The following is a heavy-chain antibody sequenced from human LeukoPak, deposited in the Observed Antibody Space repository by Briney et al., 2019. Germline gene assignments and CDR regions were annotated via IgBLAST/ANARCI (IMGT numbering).Heavy chain of an antibody. CDR2: VSGSGGST. CDR3: AKANGYCSSTSCYYFWYFQH. V-gene: IGHV3-23*01. J-gene: IGHJ1*01. Sequence: GGSLRLSCAAPGFTFSSYAMSWVRQAPGKGLEWVSGVSGSGGSTYYADSAKGRFTISRDNSKNTLYLQMNSLRAEDTAVYYCAKANGYCSSTSCYYFWYFQHWGQGTLVTVSS. CDR1: GFTFSSYA. D-gene: IGHD2-2*01.